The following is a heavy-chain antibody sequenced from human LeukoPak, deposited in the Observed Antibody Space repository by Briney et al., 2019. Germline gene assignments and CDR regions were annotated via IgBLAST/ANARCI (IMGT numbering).Heavy chain of an antibody. V-gene: IGHV3-23*01. CDR1: GFTFDTYA. Sequence: GGSLRLSCAASGFTFDTYAMSWVRQAPGKGLEWVSTMSGSGGRTFYGDSVKGRFTISRGRSKNTLYLQMNSLRPEDTAVYYCAKEGSSWNVDYWGQGTLVTVSS. CDR3: AKEGSSWNVDY. CDR2: MSGSGGRT. D-gene: IGHD6-13*01. J-gene: IGHJ4*02.